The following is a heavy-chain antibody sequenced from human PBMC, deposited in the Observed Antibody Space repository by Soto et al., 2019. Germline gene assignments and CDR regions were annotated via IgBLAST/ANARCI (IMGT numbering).Heavy chain of an antibody. CDR1: GGSISSPNW. CDR3: AREGFDHRTDY. Sequence: QVQLQESGPGLVKPSETLSLTCAVSGGSISSPNWWSWYRQPPGKGLEWIGEMYPSGSSNRNPSPNSRVTISLDTSKNHFSLKLTSLPAADTAMYYCAREGFDHRTDYWGQGIPVTVSS. J-gene: IGHJ4*02. V-gene: IGHV4-4*02. CDR2: MYPSGSS.